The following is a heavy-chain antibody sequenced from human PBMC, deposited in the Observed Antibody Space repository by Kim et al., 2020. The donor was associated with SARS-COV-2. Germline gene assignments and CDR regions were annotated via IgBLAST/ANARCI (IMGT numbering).Heavy chain of an antibody. CDR2: INTNTGNP. V-gene: IGHV7-4-1*02. J-gene: IGHJ4*02. D-gene: IGHD6-19*01. Sequence: ASVKVSCKASGYTFTSYAMNWVRQAPGQGLEWMGWINTNTGNPTYAHGFTGRFVFSLDTSVSTAYLQISSLKAEDTAVYYCARAELNPKIAVAAYWGQGTLVTVSS. CDR3: ARAELNPKIAVAAY. CDR1: GYTFTSYA.